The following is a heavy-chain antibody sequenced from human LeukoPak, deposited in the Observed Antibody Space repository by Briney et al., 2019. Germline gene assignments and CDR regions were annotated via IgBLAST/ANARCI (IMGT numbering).Heavy chain of an antibody. CDR2: INHSGST. D-gene: IGHD3-22*01. CDR3: ARGGYYYDSSGYYRRWENYYYYYMDV. V-gene: IGHV4-34*01. Sequence: PSETLSLTCAVYGGSFSGYYWSWIRQPPGKGLEWIGEINHSGSTNYNPSLKSRVTISVDTSKNQFSLKPSSVTAADTAVYYCARGGYYYDSSGYYRRWENYYYYYMDVWGKGTTVTVSS. CDR1: GGSFSGYY. J-gene: IGHJ6*03.